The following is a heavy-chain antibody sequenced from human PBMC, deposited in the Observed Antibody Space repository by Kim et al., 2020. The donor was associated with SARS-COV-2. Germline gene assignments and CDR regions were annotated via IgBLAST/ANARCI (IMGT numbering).Heavy chain of an antibody. J-gene: IGHJ4*02. CDR2: IWYDGSHT. V-gene: IGHV3-33*01. D-gene: IGHD3-3*01. CDR1: GFNFKTYG. CDR3: ATDPRLDYNFWSGFRAGVMFDH. Sequence: GGSLRLSCAASGFNFKTYGMHWVRQAPGKGLEWVAVIWYDGSHTSYADSVKGRSTVSRDNSKNTLYLQMNSLRAEDTAVYYCATDPRLDYNFWSGFRAGVMFDHWGQGTLVTVSS.